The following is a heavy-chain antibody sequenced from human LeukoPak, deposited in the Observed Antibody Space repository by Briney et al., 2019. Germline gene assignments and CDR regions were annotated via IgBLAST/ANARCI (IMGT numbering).Heavy chain of an antibody. D-gene: IGHD3-10*01. CDR3: ASNVLWFGELLYWGLGTKEVAADSYYYYGMDV. Sequence: GGSLRLSCAASGFTFSSYGMHWVRQAPGKGLGWVAFIRYDGSNKYYADSVKGRFTISRDNSKNTLYLQMNSLRAEDTAVYCCASNVLWFGELLYWGLGTKEVAADSYYYYGMDVWGQGTTVTVSS. CDR2: IRYDGSNK. V-gene: IGHV3-30*02. J-gene: IGHJ6*02. CDR1: GFTFSSYG.